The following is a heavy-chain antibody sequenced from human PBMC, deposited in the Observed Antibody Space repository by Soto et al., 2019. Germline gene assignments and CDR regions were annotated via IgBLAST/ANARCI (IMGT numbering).Heavy chain of an antibody. Sequence: PSETLSLTCTVSGGSISGHYWTWIRQPPGKELEWIGYIFYSGVTNYNPSLKSRVTLSVGTSKNQFSLKLRSVTAEDTAVYYCARVGSSGWSPDYWGRGTLVTVSS. CDR2: IFYSGVT. J-gene: IGHJ4*02. CDR1: GGSISGHY. V-gene: IGHV4-59*11. CDR3: ARVGSSGWSPDY. D-gene: IGHD6-19*01.